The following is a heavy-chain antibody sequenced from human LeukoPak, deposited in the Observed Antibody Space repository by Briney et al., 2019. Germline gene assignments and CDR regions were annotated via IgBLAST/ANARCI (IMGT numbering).Heavy chain of an antibody. J-gene: IGHJ3*02. Sequence: SETLSLTCTVSGGSISSGDHYWSWVRQPPGKGLEWIGYIYYSGSTNYNPSLKSRVTISVDTSKNQFSLKLSSVTAADTAVYYCARLWSSSWYKRHAFDIWGQGTMVTVSS. CDR3: ARLWSSSWYKRHAFDI. CDR2: IYYSGST. D-gene: IGHD6-13*01. V-gene: IGHV4-61*08. CDR1: GGSISSGDHY.